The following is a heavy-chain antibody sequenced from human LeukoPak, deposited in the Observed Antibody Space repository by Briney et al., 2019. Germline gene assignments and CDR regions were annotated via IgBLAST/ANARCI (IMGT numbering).Heavy chain of an antibody. CDR3: AKGPPYYDYVWGSYRLDY. J-gene: IGHJ4*02. Sequence: PGRSLRLSCAASGFTFSSYAMSWVRQAPGKGLEWVSAISGSGGSTYYADSVKGRFTISRDNSKNTLYLQMNSLRAEDTAVYYCAKGPPYYDYVWGSYRLDYWGQGTLVTVSS. D-gene: IGHD3-16*02. CDR1: GFTFSSYA. V-gene: IGHV3-23*01. CDR2: ISGSGGST.